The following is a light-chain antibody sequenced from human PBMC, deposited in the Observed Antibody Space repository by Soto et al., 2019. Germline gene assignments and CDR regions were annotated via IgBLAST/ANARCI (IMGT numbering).Light chain of an antibody. CDR1: SSNIGSHS. CDR3: SSYTSSSTWV. CDR2: RSS. V-gene: IGLV1-44*01. J-gene: IGLJ3*02. Sequence: QSVLTQPPSASGTPGQRITISCSGSSSNIGSHSVNWYQQLPGTAPKLLIYRSSQRPSGVPDRFSGSKSGTSASLAISGLQSEDEADYYCSSYTSSSTWVFGGGTKLTVL.